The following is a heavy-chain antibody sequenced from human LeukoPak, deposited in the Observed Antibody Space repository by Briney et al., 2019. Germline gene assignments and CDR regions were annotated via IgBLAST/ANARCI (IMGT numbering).Heavy chain of an antibody. D-gene: IGHD6-6*01. CDR2: IKSKTDGGTT. Sequence: KAGGSLRLSCAASGFPFSNAWMHWVRQAPGKGLEWVGRIKSKTDGGTTDYAAPVKGRFTISRDDSTNTLYLQMNSLKTEDTAVYYCTTEGHYSSSWPFDYWGQGTLVTASS. CDR1: GFPFSNAW. CDR3: TTEGHYSSSWPFDY. V-gene: IGHV3-15*01. J-gene: IGHJ4*02.